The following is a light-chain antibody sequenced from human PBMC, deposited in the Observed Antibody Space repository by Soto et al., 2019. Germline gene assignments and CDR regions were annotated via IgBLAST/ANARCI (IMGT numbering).Light chain of an antibody. Sequence: EIVLTQSPGTLSLSPGERATLSCRASQSVTSSYLAWYQQNPGQAPRPLIYGASTRATGIPDRFSGSGSGTDFTLTIIRLESEDFAVYYCQQYGGTPPHTFGQGTKLEIK. CDR2: GAS. CDR3: QQYGGTPPHT. V-gene: IGKV3-20*01. J-gene: IGKJ2*01. CDR1: QSVTSSY.